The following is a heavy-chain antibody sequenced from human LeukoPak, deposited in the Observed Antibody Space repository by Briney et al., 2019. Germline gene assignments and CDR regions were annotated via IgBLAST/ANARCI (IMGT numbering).Heavy chain of an antibody. J-gene: IGHJ4*02. D-gene: IGHD3-10*01. V-gene: IGHV3-21*01. Sequence: GGSLRLSCAASGFTFSSYSMNWVRQAPGKGLEWVSSISSSSSYIYYADSVKGRFTISRDNAKNSLYLQMNSLRAEDTAVYYCARGGYGSGSHYYFDYWGQGTLVTVSS. CDR3: ARGGYGSGSHYYFDY. CDR2: ISSSSSYI. CDR1: GFTFSSYS.